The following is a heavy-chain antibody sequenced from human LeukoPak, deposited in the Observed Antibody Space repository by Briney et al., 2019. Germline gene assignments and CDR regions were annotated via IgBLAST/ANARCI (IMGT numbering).Heavy chain of an antibody. D-gene: IGHD3-22*01. CDR1: GFTFSSYA. V-gene: IGHV3-23*01. CDR3: AKDSSGYYWSAFDY. CDR2: ISGSGGST. Sequence: GGSLRLSCAASGFTFSSYAMSWVRQAPGKGLEWVSAISGSGGSTYYADSVKGRFTISRDNSKNTLYLQMNSLRAEDTAVHYCAKDSSGYYWSAFDYWGQGTLVTVSS. J-gene: IGHJ4*02.